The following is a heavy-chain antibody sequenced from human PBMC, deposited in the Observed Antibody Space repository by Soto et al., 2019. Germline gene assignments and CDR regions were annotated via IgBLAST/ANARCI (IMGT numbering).Heavy chain of an antibody. J-gene: IGHJ4*02. CDR2: SYYSAGS. D-gene: IGHD6-13*01. CDR3: ARHASRGYSSSWFFDD. Sequence: QLQLQESGPGLVKPSETLSLICNVSGGSVGSSDTYWGWIRQAPGKGLEWIVSSYYSAGSYYNPSLKTRVTTSIDASKNQFSLTVTSLTAADTAVYYCARHASRGYSSSWFFDDWGQGTLVTVSS. V-gene: IGHV4-39*01. CDR1: GGSVGSSDTY.